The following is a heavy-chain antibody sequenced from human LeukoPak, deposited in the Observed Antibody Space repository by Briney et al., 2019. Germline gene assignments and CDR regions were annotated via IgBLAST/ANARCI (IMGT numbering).Heavy chain of an antibody. Sequence: SVKVSCKASGGTFSSYAISWVRQAPGQGLEWMGRIIPIFGIANYAQKFQGRVTITADKSTSTAYMELSSLRSEDTAVYYCAREYYYDSSGYYRGWGQGTLVTVSS. J-gene: IGHJ4*02. CDR2: IIPIFGIA. CDR3: AREYYYDSSGYYRG. V-gene: IGHV1-69*04. CDR1: GGTFSSYA. D-gene: IGHD3-22*01.